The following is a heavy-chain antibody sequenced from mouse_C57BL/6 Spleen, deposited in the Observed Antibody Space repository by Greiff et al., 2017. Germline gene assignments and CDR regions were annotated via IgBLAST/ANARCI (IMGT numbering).Heavy chain of an antibody. Sequence: DVMLVESGGGLVKPGGSLKLSCAASGFTFSSYAMSWVRQAPEKRLEWVATISDGGSYTSYPDNVTGRFTISRDNAKNNLYLQMSHLKSEDTAIYYCARDRLTGTSNYFDYWGQGTTLTVSS. J-gene: IGHJ2*01. D-gene: IGHD4-1*01. CDR1: GFTFSSYA. CDR2: ISDGGSYT. V-gene: IGHV5-4*01. CDR3: ARDRLTGTSNYFDY.